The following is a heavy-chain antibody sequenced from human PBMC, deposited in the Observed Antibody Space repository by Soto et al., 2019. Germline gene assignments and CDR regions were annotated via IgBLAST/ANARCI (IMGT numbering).Heavy chain of an antibody. J-gene: IGHJ5*02. D-gene: IGHD3-3*01. Sequence: SETLSLTCAVSSGSISSSNWWSWVRQPPGKGLEWIGEIYHSGSTNYNPSLKSRVTISVDKSKNQFSLTLSSVTAADTAVYFCARGVTVFGLVSRFWFDPWGQGTVVTVSS. CDR1: SGSISSSNW. V-gene: IGHV4-4*02. CDR3: ARGVTVFGLVSRFWFDP. CDR2: IYHSGST.